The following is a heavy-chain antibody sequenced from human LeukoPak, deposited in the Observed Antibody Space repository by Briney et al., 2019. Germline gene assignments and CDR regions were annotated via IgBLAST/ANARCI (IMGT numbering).Heavy chain of an antibody. D-gene: IGHD3-22*01. V-gene: IGHV3-30*02. CDR3: AKGEYYDDSSGYPEY. Sequence: GGSLRLSCAASGFTFGHCGMHWVRQAPGKGLEWVAVIWNDGTTKFYADSVKGRFTISRDNAKNTLYLQLNSLRAEDTAVYYCAKGEYYDDSSGYPEYWGQRTLVTVSS. CDR2: IWNDGTTK. J-gene: IGHJ4*02. CDR1: GFTFGHCG.